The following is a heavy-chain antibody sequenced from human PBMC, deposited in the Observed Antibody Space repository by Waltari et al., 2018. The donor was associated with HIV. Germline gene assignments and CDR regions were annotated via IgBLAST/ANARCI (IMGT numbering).Heavy chain of an antibody. Sequence: EVQLVESGGGLVKPGGSLRLSCAASGFTFSSYTMNWVRQVPGKGLEWVSSVSASDNSVYYADSVKGRFTDSRDNAKKSLFLQMDSLRVDDTGVYYCARRYCSIFSCRGDDFWGQGTLVTVSS. CDR2: VSASDNSV. CDR3: ARRYCSIFSCRGDDF. CDR1: GFTFSSYT. V-gene: IGHV3-21*01. J-gene: IGHJ1*01. D-gene: IGHD2-2*01.